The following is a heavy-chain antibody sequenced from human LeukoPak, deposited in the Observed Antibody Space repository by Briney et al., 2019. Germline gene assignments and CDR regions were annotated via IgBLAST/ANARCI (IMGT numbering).Heavy chain of an antibody. V-gene: IGHV3-7*01. Sequence: GGSLRLSCAASGFTFSSYWMSWVRQAPGKGLEWVANIKQDGSEKYYVDSVKGRFTISRDNAKNSLYLQMNSLRAEDTAVYYCARVGRYSSSWPDDYWGQGTLVTVSS. CDR3: ARVGRYSSSWPDDY. CDR2: IKQDGSEK. J-gene: IGHJ4*02. CDR1: GFTFSSYW. D-gene: IGHD6-13*01.